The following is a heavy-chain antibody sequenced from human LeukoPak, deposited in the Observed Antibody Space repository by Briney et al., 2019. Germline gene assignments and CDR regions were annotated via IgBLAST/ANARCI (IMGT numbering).Heavy chain of an antibody. CDR3: ARDRHKYPFDWLSRPDYFDY. CDR1: GGTFSSYA. D-gene: IGHD3-9*01. J-gene: IGHJ4*02. Sequence: SVKVSCKASGGTFSSYAISWVRQAPGQGLEWMGGIIPIFGTANYAQKFQGRVTITADKSTSTAYMELSSLRSEDTAVYYCARDRHKYPFDWLSRPDYFDYWGREPWSPSPQ. V-gene: IGHV1-69*06. CDR2: IIPIFGTA.